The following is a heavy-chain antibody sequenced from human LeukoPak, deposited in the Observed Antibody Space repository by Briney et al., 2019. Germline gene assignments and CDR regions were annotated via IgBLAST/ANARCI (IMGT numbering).Heavy chain of an antibody. CDR2: VGNSSGNT. CDR3: ARDHRYAFDN. CDR1: GFTFSDYS. J-gene: IGHJ4*02. Sequence: GGSLRLSCAASGFTFSDYSMNWVRQAPGKGLEWISYVGNSSGNTKYADSVKGLFTISGDSAKNSVFLLMNNLRVDDTAVYYCARDHRYAFDNWGQGTLVTVSS. D-gene: IGHD5-12*01. V-gene: IGHV3-48*04.